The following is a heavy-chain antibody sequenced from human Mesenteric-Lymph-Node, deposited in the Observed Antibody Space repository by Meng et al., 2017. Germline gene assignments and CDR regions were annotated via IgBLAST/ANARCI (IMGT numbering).Heavy chain of an antibody. CDR1: GLTFTTYG. CDR2: IWHDGGRK. Sequence: GGSLRLSCAVSGLTFTTYGVHWVRQAPGKGLEWVAVIWHDGGRKEYADSVSGRFTMSRDNSKTMVCLQMNSLRVDGTALYYCVIDFGPRDGSFHPTNYFDYWGRGTLVTVSS. V-gene: IGHV3-33*01. J-gene: IGHJ4*02. CDR3: VIDFGPRDGSFHPTNYFDY. D-gene: IGHD5-24*01.